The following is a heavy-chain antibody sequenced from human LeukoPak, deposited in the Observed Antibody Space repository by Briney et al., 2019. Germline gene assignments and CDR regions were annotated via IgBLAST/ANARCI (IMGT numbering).Heavy chain of an antibody. V-gene: IGHV3-33*01. CDR1: GFTFSSYC. Sequence: GGSLRLSCAASGFTFSSYCMHWVRQAPGKGLEWVAVIWHDGSTTYYADSVKGRFTISRDNSKNTLYLQMNSLRAEDTAVYYFGRGQDSVVVPECETYFDCWVGGALV. D-gene: IGHD2-2*01. J-gene: IGHJ4*02. CDR2: IWHDGSTT. CDR3: GRGQDSVVVPECETYFDC.